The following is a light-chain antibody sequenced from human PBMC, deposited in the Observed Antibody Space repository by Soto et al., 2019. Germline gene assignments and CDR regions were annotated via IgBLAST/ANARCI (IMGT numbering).Light chain of an antibody. Sequence: EIVLTQSPGTLSLSPGERATLSCRASQSVSSSYLAWYQQKPGQAPRLLIYRTSNRATGIPDRFSGSGSGTYFPLTISILEHEDVAVYWCQQYDSSPRTFGQGTKVEIK. CDR3: QQYDSSPRT. V-gene: IGKV3-20*01. J-gene: IGKJ1*01. CDR2: RTS. CDR1: QSVSSSY.